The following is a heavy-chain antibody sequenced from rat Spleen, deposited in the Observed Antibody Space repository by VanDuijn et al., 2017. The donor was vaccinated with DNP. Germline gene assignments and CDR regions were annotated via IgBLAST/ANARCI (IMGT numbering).Heavy chain of an antibody. J-gene: IGHJ4*01. CDR1: GFSLTNYG. V-gene: IGHV2S75*01. CDR3: TRESWGYVMDA. CDR2: IWGHGNT. Sequence: QVQLKESGPVLVQASETLSLICTVSGFSLTNYGVIWVRQSPGKGLEWRVIIWGHGNTDYTSALKSRLGLTRDTSKSQVFLKMNSLQTDDTAIYYCTRESWGYVMDAWGQGVSVTVSS. D-gene: IGHD1-7*01.